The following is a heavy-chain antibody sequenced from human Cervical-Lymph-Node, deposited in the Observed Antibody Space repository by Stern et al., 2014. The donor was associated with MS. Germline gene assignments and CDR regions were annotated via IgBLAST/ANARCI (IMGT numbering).Heavy chain of an antibody. Sequence: EVQLVQSGGGSIQPGGPLRLSCAASGFTVSSTYMSWVRRAPGKGLEGVSVIYTYGSTYYADSVKGRFTISRDNSKNTLYLQMNSLTVEDTAFYYCARGREQWLGEFEYWGQGTLVTVSS. CDR2: IYTYGST. CDR1: GFTVSSTY. D-gene: IGHD6-19*01. CDR3: ARGREQWLGEFEY. V-gene: IGHV3-53*01. J-gene: IGHJ4*02.